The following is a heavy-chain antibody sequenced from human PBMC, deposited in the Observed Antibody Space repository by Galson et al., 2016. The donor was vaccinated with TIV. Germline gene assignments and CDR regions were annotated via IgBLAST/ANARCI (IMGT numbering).Heavy chain of an antibody. CDR2: ITGSGYGAYGT. CDR3: AKDSTYSGGWFWFY. V-gene: IGHV3-23*01. J-gene: IGHJ4*02. D-gene: IGHD6-19*01. CDR1: GFPFSNYV. Sequence: SLRLSCAASGFPFSNYVMSWVRQAPGKGLEWVATITGSGYGAYGTYYTDSVKGRFTVSRDNSKSTLFLEMNSLRAEDTAVYDCAKDSTYSGGWFWFYWGQGTLVTVSS.